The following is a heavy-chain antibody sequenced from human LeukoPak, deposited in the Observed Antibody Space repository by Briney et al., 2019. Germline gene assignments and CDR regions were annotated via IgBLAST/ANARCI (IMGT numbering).Heavy chain of an antibody. CDR2: INHSGST. V-gene: IGHV4-34*01. J-gene: IGHJ5*02. CDR3: ARGRRDYGDYNWFDP. D-gene: IGHD4-17*01. CDR1: GGSFSGYY. Sequence: SETLSLTCAVYGGSFSGYYWSWIRQPPGKGLEWIGEINHSGSTNYNPSLKSRVTISVDTSKDQFSLKLSSVTAADTAVYYCARGRRDYGDYNWFDPWGQGTPVAVSS.